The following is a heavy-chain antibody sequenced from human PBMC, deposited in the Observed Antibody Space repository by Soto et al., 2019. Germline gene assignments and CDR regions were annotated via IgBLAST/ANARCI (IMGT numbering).Heavy chain of an antibody. D-gene: IGHD2-15*01. CDR3: TTDSYSSMVVVRFDY. CDR2: IKSRALGGTT. V-gene: IGHV3-15*07. CDR1: GFPFSNAW. Sequence: EVQLVESGGGLVEPGGSLRLSCAGSGFPFSNAWINWVRHVPGKGLEWVGRIKSRALGGTTDFAEPVRGRFAITRDDSRNVAYMQKNSLHTEDTAVYYYTTDSYSSMVVVRFDYWGHGSLVTVSS. J-gene: IGHJ4*01.